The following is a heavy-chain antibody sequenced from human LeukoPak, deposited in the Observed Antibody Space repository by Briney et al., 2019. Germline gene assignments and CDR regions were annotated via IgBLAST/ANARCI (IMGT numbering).Heavy chain of an antibody. CDR1: GYTFTSYG. J-gene: IGHJ5*02. CDR2: LTDYNGNT. V-gene: IGHV1-18*01. CDR3: ARDLRSGSSTFPTHWFDP. D-gene: IGHD2-15*01. Sequence: ASVKVSCKASGYTFTSYGISWVRQAPGQGLEWMEWLTDYNGNTNYAQKLQGRVTMTTDTSTSTAYMELRSLRSDDTAVYYCARDLRSGSSTFPTHWFDPWGQGTLVTVSS.